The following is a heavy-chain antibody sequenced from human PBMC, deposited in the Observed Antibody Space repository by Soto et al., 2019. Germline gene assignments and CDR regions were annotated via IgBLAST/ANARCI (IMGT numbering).Heavy chain of an antibody. CDR1: GGSISSSSYY. V-gene: IGHV4-39*01. D-gene: IGHD3-3*01. CDR2: IYYSGST. J-gene: IGHJ5*02. CDR3: ATTFWSGTNNWFDP. Sequence: SETLSLTCTVSGGSISSSSYYWGWIRQPPGKGLEWIGSIYYSGSTYYNPSLKSRVTISVDTSKNQFSLKLSSVTAADTAVYYCATTFWSGTNNWFDPWGQGTLVTVSS.